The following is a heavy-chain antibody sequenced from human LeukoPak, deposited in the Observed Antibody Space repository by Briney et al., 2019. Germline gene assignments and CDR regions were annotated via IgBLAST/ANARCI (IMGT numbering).Heavy chain of an antibody. J-gene: IGHJ4*02. CDR3: AGDRGITVTKDFDY. Sequence: ASVKVSCKVSGSTLAESSIHWLRQAPGKGLEWMGGYDPEEGGIIYAQKFLDRVTMTEDTSTTTAYMEVSSLRSEDTAVYFCAGDRGITVTKDFDYWGQGTQVTVAS. D-gene: IGHD4-17*01. V-gene: IGHV1-24*01. CDR1: GSTLAESS. CDR2: YDPEEGGI.